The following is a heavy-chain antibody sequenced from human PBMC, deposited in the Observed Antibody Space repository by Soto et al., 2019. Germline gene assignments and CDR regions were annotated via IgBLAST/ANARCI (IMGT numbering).Heavy chain of an antibody. D-gene: IGHD2-15*01. CDR2: ISPGGGST. CDR1: GFTFSSYA. J-gene: IGHJ5*02. CDR3: AKDRGSGDQGRVRFDP. Sequence: EVQLLESGGDLVQPGGSLRLSCVASGFTFSSYAMSWVRQAPGKGLEWVSTISPGGGSTYYADSVEGRFTISRDNSKNTLHLQVNSLRADDTAVYYCAKDRGSGDQGRVRFDPWGQGTLVTVSS. V-gene: IGHV3-23*01.